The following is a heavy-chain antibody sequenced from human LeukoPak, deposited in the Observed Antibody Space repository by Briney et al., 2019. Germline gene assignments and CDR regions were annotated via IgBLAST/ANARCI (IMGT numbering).Heavy chain of an antibody. CDR1: GYTFTSYD. V-gene: IGHV1-8*01. D-gene: IGHD3-16*02. CDR2: MNPSSGNT. CDR3: ARLRKNVWGSYREYYFDY. Sequence: GASVKVSCKASGYTFTSYDINWVRQATGQGLEWMGWMNPSSGNTGYAQKFQGRVTMTRNTSISTAYMELSSLRSEDTAVYYCARLRKNVWGSYREYYFDYWGHGTLVTVSS. J-gene: IGHJ4*01.